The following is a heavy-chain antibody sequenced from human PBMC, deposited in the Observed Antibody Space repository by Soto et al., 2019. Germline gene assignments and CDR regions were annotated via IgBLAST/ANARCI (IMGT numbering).Heavy chain of an antibody. Sequence: EVQLLESGGGLVQPGGSLRLSCAASGFTFSSYAMSWVRQAPGKGLEWVSAISGSGGSTYYADSVKGRFTISRDNSKNTVYLQMNSLRAEDTAVYYCANWPDQTAGFDYWGQGTLVTVSS. V-gene: IGHV3-23*01. J-gene: IGHJ4*02. CDR1: GFTFSSYA. CDR2: ISGSGGST. CDR3: ANWPDQTAGFDY.